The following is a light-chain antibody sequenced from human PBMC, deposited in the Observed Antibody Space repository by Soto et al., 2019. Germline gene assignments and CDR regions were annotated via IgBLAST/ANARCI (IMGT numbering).Light chain of an antibody. J-gene: IGKJ4*01. CDR1: QSVSSN. CDR2: GAS. CDR3: QQYNNWPPLT. Sequence: EIVMTQSPATLSVSPGERATLSCRASQSVSSNLAWYQQKPGQAPRLLISGASTRATGIPARFSGSGSGTEFTLTISSLQSEDFAVYYCQQYNNWPPLTFGGGTKGEIK. V-gene: IGKV3-15*01.